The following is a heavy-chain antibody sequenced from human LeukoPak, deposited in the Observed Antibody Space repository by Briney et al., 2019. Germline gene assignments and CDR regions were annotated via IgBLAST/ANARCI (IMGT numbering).Heavy chain of an antibody. Sequence: GESLKISCAASGFTFSSYSMNWVRQAPGKGLEWVSYISSSSSTIYYADSVKGRFTISRDNAKNSLYLQMNSLRAEDTAVYYCARDFYLAAAAVDYWGQGTLVTVSS. CDR1: GFTFSSYS. D-gene: IGHD6-13*01. CDR3: ARDFYLAAAAVDY. V-gene: IGHV3-48*01. J-gene: IGHJ4*02. CDR2: ISSSSSTI.